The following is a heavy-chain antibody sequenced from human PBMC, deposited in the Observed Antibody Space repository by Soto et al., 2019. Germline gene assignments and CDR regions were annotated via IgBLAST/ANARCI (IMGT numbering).Heavy chain of an antibody. D-gene: IGHD3-22*01. J-gene: IGHJ6*03. CDR3: ATTMIFSGPGSMDV. CDR1: RFSFSNYY. Sequence: EVQLVESGGGLVQPGGSLRLSCAASRFSFSNYYMSWVRQAPAKGLEWVANINQDGSEKYHVDSVKGRFTISRDNAKNSLYLQMNSQRAEDTAVYYCATTMIFSGPGSMDVWGKGTTVTVSS. V-gene: IGHV3-7*01. CDR2: INQDGSEK.